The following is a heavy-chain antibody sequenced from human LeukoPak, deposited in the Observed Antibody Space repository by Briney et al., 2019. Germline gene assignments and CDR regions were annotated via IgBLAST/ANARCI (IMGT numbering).Heavy chain of an antibody. V-gene: IGHV1-2*06. CDR3: ARTENGSYMEY. J-gene: IGHJ4*02. Sequence: ASVKVSCTASGYTFIGYYMSWVRQAPGQGLEWMGRINPRTGGTDFAQKFQGRVTMTRDTSITTVYMELNGLTSDDTAVYYCARTENGSYMEYWGQGTLVTVSS. D-gene: IGHD1-26*01. CDR1: GYTFIGYY. CDR2: INPRTGGT.